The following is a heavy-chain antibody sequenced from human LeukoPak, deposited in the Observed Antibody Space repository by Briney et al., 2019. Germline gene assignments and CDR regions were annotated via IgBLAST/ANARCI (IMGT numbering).Heavy chain of an antibody. J-gene: IGHJ3*02. V-gene: IGHV4-39*07. CDR1: GGSMNSSSYY. D-gene: IGHD3-3*01. CDR3: ARAFRGIFGVFEAFDI. Sequence: SETLSLTCTVSGGSMNSSSYYWGWIRQPPGRGLEWIGVIYHSGRTDYNPSLKSRVTISEDTSKNQFSLKLSSVTAADTAVYYCARAFRGIFGVFEAFDIWGQGTMVTDSS. CDR2: IYHSGRT.